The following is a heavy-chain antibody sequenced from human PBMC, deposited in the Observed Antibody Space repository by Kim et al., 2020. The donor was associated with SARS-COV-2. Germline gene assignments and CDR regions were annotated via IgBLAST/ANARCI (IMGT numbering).Heavy chain of an antibody. V-gene: IGHV3-73*01. J-gene: IGHJ5*02. D-gene: IGHD6-13*01. Sequence: TAYSASLKSRFTVFRDDSKNTAYLQMNSLLTEDTAVYYCTIAAARYWFDPWGQGTLVTVSA. CDR2: T. CDR3: TIAAARYWFDP.